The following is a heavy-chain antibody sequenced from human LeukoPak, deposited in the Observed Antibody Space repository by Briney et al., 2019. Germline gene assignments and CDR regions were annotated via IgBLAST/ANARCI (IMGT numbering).Heavy chain of an antibody. J-gene: IGHJ5*02. D-gene: IGHD6-13*01. Sequence: PGGSLRLSCAASGFTFSSYSMNWVRQAPGKGLEWVSSISSSSSYIYYADSVKGRFTISRHNSKNTLYLQMNSLRAEDTAVYYCARDTAAAGFDPWGQGTLVTVSS. CDR2: ISSSSSYI. CDR3: ARDTAAAGFDP. CDR1: GFTFSSYS. V-gene: IGHV3-21*04.